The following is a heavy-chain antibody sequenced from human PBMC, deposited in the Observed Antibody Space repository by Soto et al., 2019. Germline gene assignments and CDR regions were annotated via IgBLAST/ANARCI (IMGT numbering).Heavy chain of an antibody. D-gene: IGHD6-13*01. J-gene: IGHJ4*02. CDR1: GFSLTTRGAG. V-gene: IGHV2-5*02. Sequence: QITLKESGPTLVKPTQTLTLTCTCSGFSLTTRGAGVGWIRQPPGKALEWLALIYWDDDKRYSPSLKNRPTIXKXSSKNQVVLTLTNMDPVDTATYSCAHRREGTWSFDHWGQGTLVTVSS. CDR3: AHRREGTWSFDH. CDR2: IYWDDDK.